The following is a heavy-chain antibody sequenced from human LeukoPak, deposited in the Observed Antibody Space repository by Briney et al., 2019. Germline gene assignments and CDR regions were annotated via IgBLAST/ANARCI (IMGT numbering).Heavy chain of an antibody. CDR2: IYYSGST. J-gene: IGHJ4*02. V-gene: IGHV4-59*01. CDR1: GGSISSYY. D-gene: IGHD4-11*01. CDR3: ARDPYSNYEFDY. Sequence: SETLSLTCTVSGGSISSYYWSWIRQPPGKGLEWVGYIYYSGSTNYNPSLKSRVTISVNTSKNQFSLKLSSVTAADTAVYYCARDPYSNYEFDYWGQGALVTVSS.